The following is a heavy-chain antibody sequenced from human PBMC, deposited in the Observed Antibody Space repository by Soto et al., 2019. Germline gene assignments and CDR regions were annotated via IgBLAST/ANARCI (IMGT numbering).Heavy chain of an antibody. CDR2: IIPIFGTA. Sequence: SVKVSCKASGGTFSSYAISWVRQAPGQGLEWMGGIIPIFGTANYAQKFQGRVTITADKSTSTAYMELSSLRSEDTAVYYCARGRDSSGPLWYYYGMDVWGQGTTVTV. CDR3: ARGRDSSGPLWYYYGMDV. J-gene: IGHJ6*02. V-gene: IGHV1-69*06. CDR1: GGTFSSYA. D-gene: IGHD3-22*01.